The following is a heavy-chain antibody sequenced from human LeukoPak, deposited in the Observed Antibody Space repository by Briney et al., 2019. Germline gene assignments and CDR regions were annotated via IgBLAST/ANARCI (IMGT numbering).Heavy chain of an antibody. D-gene: IGHD3-3*01. V-gene: IGHV1-2*02. J-gene: IGHJ5*02. Sequence: ASVKVSCKASGYTFTGYYMHWVRQAPGQGLEWMGWINPNSGGTNYAQKFQGRVTMTRDTSISTAYMELSRLRSDNTAVYYCARGYDFWIPFDPWGQGTLVTVSS. CDR1: GYTFTGYY. CDR2: INPNSGGT. CDR3: ARGYDFWIPFDP.